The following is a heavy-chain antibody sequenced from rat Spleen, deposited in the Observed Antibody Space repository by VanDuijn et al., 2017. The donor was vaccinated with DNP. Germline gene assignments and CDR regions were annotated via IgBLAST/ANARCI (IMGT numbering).Heavy chain of an antibody. J-gene: IGHJ2*01. D-gene: IGHD1-6*01. CDR3: ASRAPGDYFYGGYFDY. CDR2: ISPSGGNT. Sequence: EVQLVESGGGLVQPGRSLKLSCAASGFTFSNSGMHWIRQAPTKGLEWVASISPSGGNTYYGDSVRGRFTIFRDIPKSTLYLQMDSLRSEDTATYYCASRAPGDYFYGGYFDYWGQGVMVTVSS. V-gene: IGHV5-19*01. CDR1: GFTFSNSG.